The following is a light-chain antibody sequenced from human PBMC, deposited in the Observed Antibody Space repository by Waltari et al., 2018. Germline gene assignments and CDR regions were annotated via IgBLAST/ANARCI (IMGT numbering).Light chain of an antibody. Sequence: DIQMTQSPSSLSASVGERVPITCRASQTISTYLNWYHQKPGRAPTLLVYSVSTLQRGVPSRFSGSGSGTDFILTINNLQPDDFATYSCQQSYNTPWTFGQGTKVEI. CDR3: QQSYNTPWT. V-gene: IGKV1-39*01. CDR2: SVS. CDR1: QTISTY. J-gene: IGKJ1*01.